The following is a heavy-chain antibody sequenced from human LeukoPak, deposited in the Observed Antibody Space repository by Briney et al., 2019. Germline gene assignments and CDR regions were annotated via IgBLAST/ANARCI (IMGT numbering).Heavy chain of an antibody. CDR2: IRAGDGST. Sequence: PGGSLRLSCAVSGFTFSSYAMSWVRQAPGKGLEWVSAIRAGDGSTYYADSVKGRFTISRDNSKNTLYLQMNSLRAEDTAVYYCAKLEGTYYSGSGILDWGQGTLVTVSS. V-gene: IGHV3-23*01. CDR1: GFTFSSYA. J-gene: IGHJ4*02. D-gene: IGHD3-10*01. CDR3: AKLEGTYYSGSGILD.